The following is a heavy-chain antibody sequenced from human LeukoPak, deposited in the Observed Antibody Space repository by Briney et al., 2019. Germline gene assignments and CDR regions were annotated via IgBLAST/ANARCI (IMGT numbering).Heavy chain of an antibody. CDR1: GGSISISSFN. D-gene: IGHD3-9*01. J-gene: IGHJ5*02. Sequence: PSGTLSLTCTVSGGSISISSFNWAWLRQPPGKGLEWIGAIHYSGTTYYNPSLKSRVTISVDTSKNQFSLNLSSLTAADTAVYYCARHPTGFPNWFDPWGQGTLVTVSS. V-gene: IGHV4-39*01. CDR2: IHYSGTT. CDR3: ARHPTGFPNWFDP.